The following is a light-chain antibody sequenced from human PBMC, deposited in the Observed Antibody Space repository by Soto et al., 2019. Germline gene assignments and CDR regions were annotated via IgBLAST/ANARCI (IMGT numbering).Light chain of an antibody. CDR2: EVS. CDR3: SSHAGTINVA. V-gene: IGLV2-8*01. Sequence: QLVLTQPPSASGSPGQSVSISCTGTSSDVGGYNYVSWYQQHPGKAPKLIIYEVSKRPSGVPDRFSGSKSGNTASLTVSGLQAEDEADYYCSSHAGTINVAFGGGTKLTVL. J-gene: IGLJ2*01. CDR1: SSDVGGYNY.